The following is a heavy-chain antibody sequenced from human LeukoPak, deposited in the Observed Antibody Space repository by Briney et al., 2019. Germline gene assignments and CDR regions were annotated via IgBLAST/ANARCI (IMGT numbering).Heavy chain of an antibody. Sequence: LETLSLTCTVSVASITNNIWSSIRQPPRKGLECIGYIYSSVSANYNPSLKSRVIISGDTSKNQISLNLPSVTAADTAVYFCARHRDYYDTWGHGTLVTVSS. CDR1: VASITNNI. D-gene: IGHD3-22*01. V-gene: IGHV4-59*08. CDR2: IYSSVSA. CDR3: ARHRDYYDT. J-gene: IGHJ4*01.